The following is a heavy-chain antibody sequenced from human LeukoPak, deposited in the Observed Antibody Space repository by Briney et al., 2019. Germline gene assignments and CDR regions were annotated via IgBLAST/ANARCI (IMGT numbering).Heavy chain of an antibody. J-gene: IGHJ2*01. CDR1: GFTVSSNY. CDR2: IYSGGST. CDR3: AKAVVPAATRWWYFDL. V-gene: IGHV3-53*01. Sequence: GGSLRLSCAASGFTVSSNYMSWVRQAPGKGLEWVSVIYSGGSTYYADSVKGRFTISRDNSKNTLYLQMNSLRAEDTAVYYCAKAVVPAATRWWYFDLWGRGTLVTVSS. D-gene: IGHD2-2*01.